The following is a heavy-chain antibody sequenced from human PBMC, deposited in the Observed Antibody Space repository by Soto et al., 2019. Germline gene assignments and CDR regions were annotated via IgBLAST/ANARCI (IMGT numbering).Heavy chain of an antibody. J-gene: IGHJ6*02. V-gene: IGHV3-21*03. Sequence: EVHLVESGGGLVKPGGSLRLSCAVSGFTFSSCTMNWVRQAPGKGLEWVSSISPSTSHIHYADSVKGRFTISRDNAKNTLFLQMNSLRAEDTAVYYCSGCSGGACHQNYGMDVRGQGTTVTVSS. D-gene: IGHD2-15*01. CDR1: GFTFSSCT. CDR3: SGCSGGACHQNYGMDV. CDR2: ISPSTSHI.